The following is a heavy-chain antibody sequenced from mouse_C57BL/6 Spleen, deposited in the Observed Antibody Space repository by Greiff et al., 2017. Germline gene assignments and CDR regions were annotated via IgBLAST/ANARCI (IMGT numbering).Heavy chain of an antibody. CDR1: GFSLTSYG. D-gene: IGHD3-2*02. Sequence: VHLVESGPGLVQPSQSLSITCTVSGFSLTSYGVHWVRQSPGKGLEWLGVIWSGGSTDYNAAFISRLSISKDNSKSQVFFKMNSLQADDKARDYCARQLTLRDAMDYWGQGTSVTVSS. V-gene: IGHV2-2*01. CDR3: ARQLTLRDAMDY. J-gene: IGHJ4*01. CDR2: IWSGGST.